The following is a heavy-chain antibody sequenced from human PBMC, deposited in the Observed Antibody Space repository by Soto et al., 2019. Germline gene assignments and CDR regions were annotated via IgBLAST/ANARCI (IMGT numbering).Heavy chain of an antibody. CDR3: ARGVGYCSGGSCYLDS. CDR1: GFTFSSDN. CDR2: ISSSSTTI. D-gene: IGHD2-15*01. Sequence: EVQLVESGGGLVQPGGSLRLSCAASGFTFSSDNMNWVRQAPGKGLEWVSYISSSSTTIHYGDSVKGRFTFSRDNAKNALYLQMNSLRAEDTAVYYCARGVGYCSGGSCYLDSWGQGTLVTVSS. J-gene: IGHJ4*02. V-gene: IGHV3-48*01.